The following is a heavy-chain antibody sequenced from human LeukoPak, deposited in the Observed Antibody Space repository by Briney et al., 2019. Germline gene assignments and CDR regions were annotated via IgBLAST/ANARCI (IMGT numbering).Heavy chain of an antibody. CDR3: ATSIE. CDR2: IKSKTGGGKA. Sequence: GGSLRLSCAASGFTFSNAWMNWVRQAPGKGLEWVARIKSKTGGGKADSGEPMKGRVTISRDDSKNTLYLQMNSLKVEDRAVYYCATSIEWGQGTLVTVSS. J-gene: IGHJ4*02. V-gene: IGHV3-15*01. CDR1: GFTFSNAW.